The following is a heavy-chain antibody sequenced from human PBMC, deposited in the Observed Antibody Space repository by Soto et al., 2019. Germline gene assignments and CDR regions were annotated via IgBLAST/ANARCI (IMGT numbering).Heavy chain of an antibody. Sequence: SETLSLTFAVYGCFLSESYWTWIRQPPGKGLEWIGEINHVGGTNYNPSLKSRVTMSVDTSQNQFSLWLISVTAADKAMYFCVRIRYQLPSAVLWLDPWGQGTAVTVSS. D-gene: IGHD3-16*01. CDR1: GCFLSESY. CDR3: VRIRYQLPSAVLWLDP. V-gene: IGHV4-34*01. J-gene: IGHJ5*02. CDR2: INHVGGT.